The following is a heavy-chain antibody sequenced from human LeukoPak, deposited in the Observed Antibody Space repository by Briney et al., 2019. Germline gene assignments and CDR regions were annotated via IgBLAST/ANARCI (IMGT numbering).Heavy chain of an antibody. CDR3: ARGGITIADYFDY. CDR1: GSTVSHYY. V-gene: IGHV1-2*02. CDR2: INPNSRRT. Sequence: SPGKLSCKASGSTVSHYYIHCTRHAPGHGHEWIGWINPNSRRTEYAQNTQGGVTMTRDTSINTAYMELNNLRSDDTAVYYCARGGITIADYFDYWGQGTLVTVSS. D-gene: IGHD1-7*01. J-gene: IGHJ4*02.